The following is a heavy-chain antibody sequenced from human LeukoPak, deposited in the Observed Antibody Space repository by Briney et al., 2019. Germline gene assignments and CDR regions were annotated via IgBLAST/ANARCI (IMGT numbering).Heavy chain of an antibody. D-gene: IGHD3-16*01. CDR2: IFYSGST. CDR3: ARDYAYYYYMDV. Sequence: SETLSLTCAVSGGSISTSSYYWGWVRQPPGKGLEWIGNIFYSGSTYYSPSLKSRITISLYKSQNQLSLKLSSVTAADTAVYYWARDYAYYYYMDVWGKGTTVTISS. CDR1: GGSISTSSYY. J-gene: IGHJ6*03. V-gene: IGHV4-39*07.